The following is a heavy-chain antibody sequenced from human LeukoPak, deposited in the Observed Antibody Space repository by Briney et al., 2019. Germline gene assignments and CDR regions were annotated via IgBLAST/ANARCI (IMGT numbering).Heavy chain of an antibody. D-gene: IGHD3-16*01. Sequence: GGSLRLSCAASGFTFSSYAMSWVRQAPGKGLEWVSGILDSGYSTYYANSVKDRFTISRDNSNNTLYLQMNSLRAEDTAVYYCAKLGGHPLHNYYVGVWAKGPRSPSP. J-gene: IGHJ6*03. CDR2: ILDSGYST. V-gene: IGHV3-23*01. CDR3: AKLGGHPLHNYYVGV. CDR1: GFTFSSYA.